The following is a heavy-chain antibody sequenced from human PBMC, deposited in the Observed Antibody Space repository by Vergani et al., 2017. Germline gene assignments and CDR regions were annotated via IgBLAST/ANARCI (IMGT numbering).Heavy chain of an antibody. J-gene: IGHJ2*01. CDR3: AGWRGDNWYLDL. Sequence: QVQLQESGPGLVKPSETLSLTCAVSGYSISSGYYWGWIRQPPGKGLEWIGSIYHSGSTYYNPSLKSRVTISVDTSKNQFSLNLTPVTAADTAVYYCAGWRGDNWYLDLWGRGTLVTVSS. D-gene: IGHD3-16*01. V-gene: IGHV4-38-2*01. CDR1: GYSISSGYY. CDR2: IYHSGST.